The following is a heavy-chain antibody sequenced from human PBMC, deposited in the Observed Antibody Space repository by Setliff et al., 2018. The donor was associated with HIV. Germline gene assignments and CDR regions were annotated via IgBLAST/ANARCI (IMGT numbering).Heavy chain of an antibody. CDR3: ARTDSSGYAADY. D-gene: IGHD3-22*01. Sequence: SETLSLTCAVYGGSSSGYYWSWIRQPPGKGLEWIGEINHSGSTNYNPSLKSRVTISVDTSKNQFSLKLSSVTAADTAVYYCARTDSSGYAADYWGQGTLVTVSS. CDR1: GGSSSGYY. CDR2: INHSGST. V-gene: IGHV4-34*01. J-gene: IGHJ4*02.